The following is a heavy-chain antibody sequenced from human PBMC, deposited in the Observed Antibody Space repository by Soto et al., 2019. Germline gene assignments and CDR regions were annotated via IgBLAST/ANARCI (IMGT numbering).Heavy chain of an antibody. V-gene: IGHV3-23*01. Sequence: DVQVLESGGGLVQPGGSLRLSCAASGFTFSAYAMSWVRQTPGKGLEWVSGISASRGRTYYANSVKGRFTISSDNGKNTLYLQMNSLRAEDTAGYYCSKDPNGDYVGAFDMWGQGTMVIVSS. D-gene: IGHD4-17*01. CDR2: ISASRGRT. J-gene: IGHJ3*02. CDR3: SKDPNGDYVGAFDM. CDR1: GFTFSAYA.